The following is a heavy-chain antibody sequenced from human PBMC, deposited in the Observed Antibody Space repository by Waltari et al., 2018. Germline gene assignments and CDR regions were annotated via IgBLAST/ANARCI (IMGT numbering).Heavy chain of an antibody. CDR1: GFTVRSNH. CDR3: ARDRVQLWPTGYYYYYGMDV. Sequence: EVQLVESGGGLIQPGGSLRLACAASGFTVRSNHMSWVRQAPGKGLEWVSVIYSGGSTYYADSVKGRFTISRDNSKNTLYLQMNSLRAEDTAVYYCARDRVQLWPTGYYYYYGMDVWGQGTTVTVSS. V-gene: IGHV3-53*01. CDR2: IYSGGST. D-gene: IGHD5-18*01. J-gene: IGHJ6*02.